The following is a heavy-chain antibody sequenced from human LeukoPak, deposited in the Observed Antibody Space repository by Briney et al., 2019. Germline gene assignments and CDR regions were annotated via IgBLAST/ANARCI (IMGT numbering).Heavy chain of an antibody. D-gene: IGHD5-24*01. Sequence: ASVKVSCKTSGYTFTTYAMNWVRQAPGQGLEWMGWINTDTGNPTYAQGFTGRFVFSLDTSVSTAYLQISSLKAEDTAVYYCASQQLDYFDYWSQGTLVTVSS. V-gene: IGHV7-4-1*02. CDR3: ASQQLDYFDY. CDR1: GYTFTTYA. J-gene: IGHJ4*02. CDR2: INTDTGNP.